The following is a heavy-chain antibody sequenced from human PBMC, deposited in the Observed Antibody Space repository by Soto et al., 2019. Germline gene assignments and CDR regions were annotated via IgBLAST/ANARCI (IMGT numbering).Heavy chain of an antibody. CDR2: IYYRGST. D-gene: IGHD2-21*02. CDR3: ARVGYCGGDCYYYYYGMDV. V-gene: IGHV4-39*07. J-gene: IGHJ6*02. CDR1: GGSISSSSYY. Sequence: SETLSLTCTVSGGSISSSSYYWGWIRQPPGKGLEWIGSIYYRGSTYYNPSIKSRVTISGDTSKNQFSLKRSLVTAADTAVYYCARVGYCGGDCYYYYYGMDVWGQGTTVTVSS.